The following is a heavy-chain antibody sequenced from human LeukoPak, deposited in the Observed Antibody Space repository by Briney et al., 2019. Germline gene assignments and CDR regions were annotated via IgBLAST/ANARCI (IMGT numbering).Heavy chain of an antibody. CDR3: AREEMGGIDY. Sequence: SETLSLTCAVSGYSISSGYYWGWIRQPPGKGLEWIGSIYHRGSAYYNPSLKSRVTISLDTSKNQFSLKLSSVTAADTAVYYCAREEMGGIDYWGQGTLVTVSS. CDR2: IYHRGSA. CDR1: GYSISSGYY. J-gene: IGHJ4*02. D-gene: IGHD5-24*01. V-gene: IGHV4-38-2*02.